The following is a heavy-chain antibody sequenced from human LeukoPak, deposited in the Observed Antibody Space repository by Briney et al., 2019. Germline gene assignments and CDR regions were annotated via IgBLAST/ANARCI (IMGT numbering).Heavy chain of an antibody. CDR3: ARLITGTTTAFDI. CDR1: GGSISGYY. CDR2: IYTSGST. J-gene: IGHJ3*02. V-gene: IGHV4-4*07. Sequence: TSETLPLTCTVSGGSISGYYWSWIRQPAGKGLEWIGRIYTSGSTHYNPSLKSRVTMSVDTYKNQFSLKLSSVTAADTAVYYCARLITGTTTAFDIWGQGTMVTVSS. D-gene: IGHD1-7*01.